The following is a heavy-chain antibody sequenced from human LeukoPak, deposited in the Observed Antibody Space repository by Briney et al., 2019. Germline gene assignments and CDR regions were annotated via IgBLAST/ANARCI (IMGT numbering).Heavy chain of an antibody. CDR2: IIPIFGTA. V-gene: IGHV1-69*13. Sequence: SVKVSCKASGGTFTSYAISWVRQAPGQGLEWMGGIIPIFGTANYAQKFQGRVTITADESTSTAYMELSSLRSEDTAVYYCVSSGPAVIANFDYWGQGTLVTVSS. J-gene: IGHJ4*02. CDR3: VSSGPAVIANFDY. D-gene: IGHD6-19*01. CDR1: GGTFTSYA.